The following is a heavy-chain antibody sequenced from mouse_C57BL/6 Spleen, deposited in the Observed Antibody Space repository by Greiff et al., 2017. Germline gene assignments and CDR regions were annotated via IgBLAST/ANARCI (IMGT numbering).Heavy chain of an antibody. CDR1: GFSLTSYG. CDR2: IWRGGST. CDR3: ARNGGSRYFDV. Sequence: QVQLKQSGPGLVQPSQSLSITCTVSGFSLTSYGVHWVRQSPGKGLEWLGVIWRGGSTDYNAAFISRLSISKENSKSQVFFKRNSLPADDTAIYYCARNGGSRYFDVWGTGTTVTVSS. J-gene: IGHJ1*03. V-gene: IGHV2-2*01.